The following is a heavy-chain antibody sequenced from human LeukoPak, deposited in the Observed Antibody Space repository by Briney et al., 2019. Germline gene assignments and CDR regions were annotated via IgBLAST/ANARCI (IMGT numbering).Heavy chain of an antibody. CDR3: TRGAGGGYSGGSDDY. J-gene: IGHJ4*02. CDR1: GFPFSTYA. Sequence: GGSLRLSCAASGFPFSTYAMSWVRQTPEKGLEWVGCIRSKAYGGTTEYAASVTGRFSISRDDAKSTAYLQMNSLKTEDTAVYYCTRGAGGGYSGGSDDYWGRGTLVTVSA. V-gene: IGHV3-49*04. CDR2: IRSKAYGGTT. D-gene: IGHD1-26*01.